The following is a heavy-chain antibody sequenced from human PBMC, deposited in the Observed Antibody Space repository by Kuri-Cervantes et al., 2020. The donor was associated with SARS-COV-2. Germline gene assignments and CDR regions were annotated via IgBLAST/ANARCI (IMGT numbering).Heavy chain of an antibody. V-gene: IGHV3-7*05. CDR2: IRQDGGDH. CDR3: GPFSRYAYDFDK. J-gene: IGHJ4*02. Sequence: GESLKISCVASGFTFGHFWMTWVRQAPGKGLEWVANIRQDGGDHYYVESVKGRFIISRDNARNSLFLEMKSVRAEDTAVYYCGPFSRYAYDFDKWGQGILVTVSS. CDR1: GFTFGHFW. D-gene: IGHD3-16*01.